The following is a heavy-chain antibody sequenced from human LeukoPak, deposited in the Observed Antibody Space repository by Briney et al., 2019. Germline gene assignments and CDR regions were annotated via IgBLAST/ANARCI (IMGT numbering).Heavy chain of an antibody. J-gene: IGHJ6*02. CDR3: ARRGGYYYYYGMDA. CDR1: GGSISSYY. V-gene: IGHV4-34*01. Sequence: SETLSLTCTVSGGSISSYYWSWIRQPPGKGLEWIGEINHSGSTNYNPSLKSRVTISVDTSKNQFSLKLSSVTAADTAVYYCARRGGYYYYYGMDAWGQGTTVTVSS. CDR2: INHSGST. D-gene: IGHD2-15*01.